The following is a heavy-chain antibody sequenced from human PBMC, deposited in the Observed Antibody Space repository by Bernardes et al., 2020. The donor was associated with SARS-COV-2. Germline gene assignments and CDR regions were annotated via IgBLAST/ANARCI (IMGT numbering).Heavy chain of an antibody. D-gene: IGHD1-1*01. J-gene: IGHJ5*02. CDR3: ATTNQLERRGWLEP. CDR1: GYTLTELS. V-gene: IGHV1-24*01. CDR2: FDPEDGET. Sequence: ASVKVSCKVSGYTLTELSMHWVRQAPGKGLQWMGGFDPEDGETIYAQKFQGRVTMIEDTSTDKAYMELSSLRSEDTAVYYCATTNQLERRGWLEPWGQGTLVSVSS.